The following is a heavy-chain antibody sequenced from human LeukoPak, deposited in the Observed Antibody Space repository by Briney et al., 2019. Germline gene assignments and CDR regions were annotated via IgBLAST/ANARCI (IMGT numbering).Heavy chain of an antibody. CDR2: INPNSGGT. CDR3: ARRGSGWYNYYFDY. Sequence: ASVTVSCKASGYTFTGYYMHWVRQAPGQGLEWMGWINPNSGGTNYAQKFQGRVTMTRDTSISTAYMELSRLRSDDTAVYYCARRGSGWYNYYFDYWGQGTLVTVSS. V-gene: IGHV1-2*02. D-gene: IGHD6-19*01. CDR1: GYTFTGYY. J-gene: IGHJ4*02.